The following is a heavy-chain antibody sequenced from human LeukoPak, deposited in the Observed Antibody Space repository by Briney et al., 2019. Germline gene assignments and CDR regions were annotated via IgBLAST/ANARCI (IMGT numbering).Heavy chain of an antibody. D-gene: IGHD4-11*01. CDR2: IYYSGST. V-gene: IGHV4-39*01. CDR1: GGSISSSRYY. CDR3: ARPQSTITGDFAY. J-gene: IGHJ4*02. Sequence: PSETLSLTCTVSGGSISSSRYYWGWIRQPPGKGLEWIGSIYYSGSTYYNPSLKSRVTISVDTSKNQISLKLSSVTAADTAVYYCARPQSTITGDFAYWGQGSLVTVSS.